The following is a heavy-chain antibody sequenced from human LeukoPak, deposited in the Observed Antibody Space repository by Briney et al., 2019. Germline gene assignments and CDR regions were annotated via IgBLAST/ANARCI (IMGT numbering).Heavy chain of an antibody. CDR2: IKRKTDGVKS. Sequence: PGGSLRLSCAVSGFTFSNAWMSWVRQAPGKGLEWVGRIKRKTDGVKSDYAAPVKGRFIISRDDSKNTLYLQMNSLKTEDTAVYYCTTNWHIDAFDIWGQGTMVTVSS. CDR1: GFTFSNAW. CDR3: TTNWHIDAFDI. V-gene: IGHV3-15*01. J-gene: IGHJ3*02.